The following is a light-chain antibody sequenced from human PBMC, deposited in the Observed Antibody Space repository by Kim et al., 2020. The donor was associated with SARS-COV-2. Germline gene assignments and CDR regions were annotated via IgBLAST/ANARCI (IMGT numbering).Light chain of an antibody. J-gene: IGLJ2*01. V-gene: IGLV1-44*01. Sequence: GQRVPISCSGSSSNVGSNTVNWDQQRRGTAPNLLIYNNNQRPSGVPDRFSGSQAGTSASLAISGLQSEDETYYYCTAWDDSLNGPVFGGGTQLTVL. CDR2: NNN. CDR1: SSNVGSNT. CDR3: TAWDDSLNGPV.